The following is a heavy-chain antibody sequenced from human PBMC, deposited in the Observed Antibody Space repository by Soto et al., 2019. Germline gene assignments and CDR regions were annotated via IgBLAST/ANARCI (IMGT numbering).Heavy chain of an antibody. CDR3: ARAARAYGDCYS. V-gene: IGHV1-18*01. CDR1: GGTFSSYA. CDR2: ISAFNADT. D-gene: IGHD4-17*01. J-gene: IGHJ4*02. Sequence: QVQLVQSGAEVKKPGSSVKVSCKASGGTFSSYAISWVRQAPGQGLEWMGWISAFNADTNSAQSLQGRVTLTRDTSTSTAYRELRSLISSDTAVYYWARAARAYGDCYSWGQGTLVTVSS.